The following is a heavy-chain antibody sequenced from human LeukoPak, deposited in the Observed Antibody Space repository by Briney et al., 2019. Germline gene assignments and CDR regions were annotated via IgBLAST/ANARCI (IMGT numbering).Heavy chain of an antibody. V-gene: IGHV3-21*01. Sequence: GGSLRLSCAASGFTFSSYSMNWVRQAPGKGLEWVSSISSSSSYIYYADSVKGRFTISRDNAKNSLYLQMNSLRAEDTAVYYCAREGDIVVVPAAPKAFDIWGQGTMVTVSS. J-gene: IGHJ3*02. CDR2: ISSSSSYI. CDR3: AREGDIVVVPAAPKAFDI. D-gene: IGHD2-2*01. CDR1: GFTFSSYS.